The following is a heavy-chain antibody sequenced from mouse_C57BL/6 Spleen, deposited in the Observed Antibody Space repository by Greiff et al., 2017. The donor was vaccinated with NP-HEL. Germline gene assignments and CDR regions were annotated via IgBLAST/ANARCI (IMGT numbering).Heavy chain of an antibody. D-gene: IGHD2-14*01. CDR1: GYTFTSYW. CDR2: IHPNSGST. J-gene: IGHJ4*01. V-gene: IGHV1-64*01. Sequence: QVQLQQPGAELVKPGASVKLSCKASGYTFTSYWMHWVKQRPGQGLEWIGMIHPNSGSTNYNEKFKSKATLTVDKSSSTAYMQLSILTSEDSAVYYCARIGYAPYYAMDYWGQGTSVTVSS. CDR3: ARIGYAPYYAMDY.